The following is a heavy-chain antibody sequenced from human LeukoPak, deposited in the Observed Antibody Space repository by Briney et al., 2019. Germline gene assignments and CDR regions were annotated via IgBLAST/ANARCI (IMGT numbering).Heavy chain of an antibody. V-gene: IGHV1-18*01. CDR2: ISAYNGNT. D-gene: IGHD3-9*01. CDR1: GYTFTSYA. CDR3: ARNYDILTGPYYYYYMDV. Sequence: ASVKVSCKASGYTFTSYAMNWVRQAPGQGLEWMGWISAYNGNTNYAQKLQGRVTMTTDTSTSTAYVELRSLRSDDTAVYYCARNYDILTGPYYYYYMDVWGKGTTVTVSS. J-gene: IGHJ6*03.